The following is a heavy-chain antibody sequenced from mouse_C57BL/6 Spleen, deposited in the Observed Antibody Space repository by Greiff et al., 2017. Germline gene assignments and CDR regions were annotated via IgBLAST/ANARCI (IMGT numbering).Heavy chain of an antibody. CDR3: AKGSLYYYAMDC. Sequence: VQLQQSGPELVKPGASVKISCKASGYTFTDYYMNWVKQSHGKSLEWIGDINPNNGGTSYNQKFKGKATLTVDKSSSTAYMELRSLTSEDSAVYYCAKGSLYYYAMDCWGQGTSVTVSS. CDR1: GYTFTDYY. CDR2: INPNNGGT. V-gene: IGHV1-26*01. J-gene: IGHJ4*01. D-gene: IGHD6-5*01.